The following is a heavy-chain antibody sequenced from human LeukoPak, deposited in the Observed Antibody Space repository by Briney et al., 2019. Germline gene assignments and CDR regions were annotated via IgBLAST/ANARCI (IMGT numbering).Heavy chain of an antibody. CDR1: GYTFIDYY. Sequence: RASVKVSCTASGYTFIDYYLHWVRQAPGQGLEWMGRINPNSGGAKYGQKFQGRVTMTRDTSVTTVYMELSRLRSDDTAVYYCARDSRGNSDFYYYYGMDVWGQGTTVTVSS. CDR2: INPNSGGA. J-gene: IGHJ6*02. D-gene: IGHD4-11*01. CDR3: ARDSRGNSDFYYYYGMDV. V-gene: IGHV1-2*06.